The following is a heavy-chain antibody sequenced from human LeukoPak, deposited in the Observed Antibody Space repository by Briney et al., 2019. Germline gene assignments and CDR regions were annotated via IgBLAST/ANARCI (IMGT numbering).Heavy chain of an antibody. J-gene: IGHJ4*02. CDR2: ISSSSSYI. D-gene: IGHD3-10*01. Sequence: PGGSLRLSCAASGFTFSDYNMNWVRQAPGRGLDWVSSISSSSSYIYYADSVKGRFTISRDNSKNTLYLQMNSLRAEDTAVYYCAKDRLGPDYWGQGTLVTVSS. CDR3: AKDRLGPDY. CDR1: GFTFSDYN. V-gene: IGHV3-21*01.